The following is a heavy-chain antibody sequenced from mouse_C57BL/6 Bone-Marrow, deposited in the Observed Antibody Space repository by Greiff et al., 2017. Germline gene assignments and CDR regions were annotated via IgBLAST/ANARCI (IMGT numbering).Heavy chain of an antibody. V-gene: IGHV14-4*01. Sequence: EVQLQQSGAELVRPGASVQLSCTASGFNIKDDYMHWVKQRPEQGLEWIGWIDPENGDTEYASKFQGKATITADTSSNTAYLQLSSLTSEDTAVYYCTTKPQDYWGQGATLPVSS. CDR2: IDPENGDT. J-gene: IGHJ2*01. D-gene: IGHD6-1*01. CDR3: TTKPQDY. CDR1: GFNIKDDY.